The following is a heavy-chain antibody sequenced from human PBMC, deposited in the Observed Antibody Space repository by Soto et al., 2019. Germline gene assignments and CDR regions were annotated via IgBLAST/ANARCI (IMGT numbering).Heavy chain of an antibody. V-gene: IGHV4-59*01. CDR2: IYSSGST. CDR3: ARGKRDSTSCLDV. CDR1: TGSINGYY. Sequence: SLTCRVSTGSINGYYWNWIRQSPGKGLEWIAFIYSSGSTNYNPSLKSRATISVDRSKNQVSLKLTSVTAADTAVYYCARGKRDSTSCLDVWGQVTTVTVP. J-gene: IGHJ6*02. D-gene: IGHD2-2*01.